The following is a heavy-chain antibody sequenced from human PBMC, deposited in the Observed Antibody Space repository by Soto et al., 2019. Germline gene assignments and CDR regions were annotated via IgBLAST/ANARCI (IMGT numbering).Heavy chain of an antibody. CDR3: ARCLGVGHCTNGLWQIFQH. V-gene: IGHV3-23*01. D-gene: IGHD2-8*01. J-gene: IGHJ1*01. CDR2: IGGSGGDT. Sequence: EVQLLESGGDLVQPGGSLRLSCEASGFTFGNYAMSWVRQAPGKGLEWVSNIGGSGGDTYYAGSVKDRFTISRDNSENTMYLKMNSMRAEDTAVYYCARCLGVGHCTNGLWQIFQHWGQGTLVTVSS. CDR1: GFTFGNYA.